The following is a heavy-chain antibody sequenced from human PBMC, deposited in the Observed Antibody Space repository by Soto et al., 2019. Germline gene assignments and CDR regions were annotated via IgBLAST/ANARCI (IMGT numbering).Heavy chain of an antibody. CDR3: AKGSDIVVVVAATFFDSELPDY. J-gene: IGHJ4*02. D-gene: IGHD2-15*01. CDR2: ISYDGSNK. Sequence: GGSLRLSCAASGFTFSSYGMHWVRQAPGKGLEWVAVISYDGSNKYYAYSVKGRFTISRDNSKNTLYLQMNSLRAEDTAVYYCAKGSDIVVVVAATFFDSELPDYWGQGTLVTVSS. V-gene: IGHV3-30*18. CDR1: GFTFSSYG.